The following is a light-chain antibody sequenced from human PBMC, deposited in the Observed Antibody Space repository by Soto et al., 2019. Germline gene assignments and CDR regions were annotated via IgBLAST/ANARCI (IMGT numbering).Light chain of an antibody. V-gene: IGKV1-5*01. CDR2: DAS. CDR3: QQYDNYPLT. CDR1: QSINNW. Sequence: DIQMTQSPSTLSASVGDRVTITCRASQSINNWLAWYQQKPGKAPKFLIYDASNLESGVPSRFSGSASGTEFTLTISSLQPDDFATYYCQQYDNYPLTFGGGTKVEI. J-gene: IGKJ4*01.